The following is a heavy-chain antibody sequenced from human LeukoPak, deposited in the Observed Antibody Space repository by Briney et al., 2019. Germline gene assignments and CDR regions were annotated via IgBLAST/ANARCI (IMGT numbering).Heavy chain of an antibody. CDR2: FYHSGTT. D-gene: IGHD3-3*01. Sequence: SETLSLTCNVSGYSISARYCWGWMRQPPGKGLERIGCFYHSGTTYRNLALKSRVTISADTSTNQVSLKLTSVSAADTAVYYCARFRRGDFAIDFWGQGTLVSVSP. J-gene: IGHJ4*02. CDR1: GYSISARYC. V-gene: IGHV4-38-2*02. CDR3: ARFRRGDFAIDF.